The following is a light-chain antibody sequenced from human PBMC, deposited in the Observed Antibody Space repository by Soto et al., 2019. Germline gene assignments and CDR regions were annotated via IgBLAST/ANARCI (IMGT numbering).Light chain of an antibody. CDR2: SNN. V-gene: IGLV1-44*01. CDR1: SSNIGSNT. J-gene: IGLJ2*01. CDR3: AACDDSLNGVV. Sequence: QPVLTQPPSASGTPGQRVTISCSGSSSNIGSNTVNWYQQLPGTAPKLLIYSNNQRPSGVPDRFSGSKSGTSASLAISGLQSEDEADYYCAACDDSLNGVVFGGGTKVTVL.